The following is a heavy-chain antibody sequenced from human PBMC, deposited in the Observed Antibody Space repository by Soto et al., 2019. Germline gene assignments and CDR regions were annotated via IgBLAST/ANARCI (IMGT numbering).Heavy chain of an antibody. CDR2: LNSGGSST. D-gene: IGHD3-16*01. CDR1: GFTFSDYW. CDR3: TRGARGEWYLDL. V-gene: IGHV3-74*01. Sequence: EVQLVESGGGLVQPGGSLRLSCAASGFTFSDYWMHWVRQAPGKGLVWVSRLNSGGSSTNYADSVKGRFTISRDNAKITVHLQMNSLRAEDTAVYYCTRGARGEWYLDLWGRGTLVTVSS. J-gene: IGHJ2*01.